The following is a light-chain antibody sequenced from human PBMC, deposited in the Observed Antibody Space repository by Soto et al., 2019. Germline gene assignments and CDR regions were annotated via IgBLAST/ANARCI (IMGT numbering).Light chain of an antibody. CDR2: DAS. CDR1: QSISSW. CDR3: QHYNSYSEA. Sequence: GDRVTITCRASQSISSWLAWYQQKPGKAPKFLIYDASSLESGVPSRFSGSGSGTEFTLTISSLQPDDFATYYCQHYNSYSEAFGQGTKVDIK. J-gene: IGKJ1*01. V-gene: IGKV1-5*01.